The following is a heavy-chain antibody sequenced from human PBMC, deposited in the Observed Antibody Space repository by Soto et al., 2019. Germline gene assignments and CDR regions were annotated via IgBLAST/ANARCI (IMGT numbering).Heavy chain of an antibody. D-gene: IGHD2-21*02. CDR3: ATMGFCGPGCYSFDY. J-gene: IGHJ4*02. V-gene: IGHV1-24*01. Sequence: ASVKVSFEVSGYTLSELAIHWVRQAPGKGFEWMGGFDPEGSDTIYAQKFQGRVTMTSDTSTETAYMELESLTSEDTAFYYCATMGFCGPGCYSFDYWGQGTLVTVSS. CDR1: GYTLSELA. CDR2: FDPEGSDT.